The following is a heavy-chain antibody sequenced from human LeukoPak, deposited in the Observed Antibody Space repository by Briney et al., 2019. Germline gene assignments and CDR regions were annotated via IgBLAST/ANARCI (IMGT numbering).Heavy chain of an antibody. Sequence: PGGSLRLSCAASAASGFTFSSYAFHWVRQAPGKGLEWVAVISYDGNNKYYADSVRGRFTISRDNSKSTLFLQMNSLRVEDTAVYYCARMNYVSSGWGAPFDDWGQGTLVTVSS. CDR1: GFTFSSYA. V-gene: IGHV3-30-3*01. D-gene: IGHD3-16*01. CDR2: ISYDGNNK. CDR3: ARMNYVSSGWGAPFDD. J-gene: IGHJ4*02.